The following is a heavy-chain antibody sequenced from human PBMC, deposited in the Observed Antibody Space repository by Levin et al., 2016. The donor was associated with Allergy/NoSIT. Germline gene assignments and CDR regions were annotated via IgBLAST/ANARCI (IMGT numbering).Heavy chain of an antibody. Sequence: GESLKISCAASGFTVSNNHLSWVRQAPGKGLEWVSVTYTGGSTYYADSVKGRFTISRDNSKNTLNLQMNSLRAEDTAVYYCARGSLYGSGNDWGQGTLVTVSS. J-gene: IGHJ4*02. D-gene: IGHD3-10*01. V-gene: IGHV3-66*01. CDR3: ARGSLYGSGND. CDR1: GFTVSNNH. CDR2: TYTGGST.